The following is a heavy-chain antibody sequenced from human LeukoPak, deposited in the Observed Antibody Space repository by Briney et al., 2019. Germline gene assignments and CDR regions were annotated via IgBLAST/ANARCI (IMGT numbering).Heavy chain of an antibody. CDR3: ARAGSWYLNWFDP. Sequence: PSETLSLTCAVYGGSFSGYYWSWIRQPPGKGLEWIGEINHSGSTNYNPSLKSRVTISVDTSKNQFSLKLSSVTAADTAVYYCARAGSWYLNWFDPWGQGTLVTVSS. V-gene: IGHV4-34*01. CDR2: INHSGST. CDR1: GGSFSGYY. D-gene: IGHD6-13*01. J-gene: IGHJ5*02.